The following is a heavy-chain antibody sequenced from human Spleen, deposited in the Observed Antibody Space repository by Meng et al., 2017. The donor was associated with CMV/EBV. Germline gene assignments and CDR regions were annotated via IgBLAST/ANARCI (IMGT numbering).Heavy chain of an antibody. CDR3: ARSYCSSTSCLLYYYYGMDV. J-gene: IGHJ6*02. CDR1: GYTFTGYY. V-gene: IGHV1-2*02. D-gene: IGHD2-2*01. CDR2: INPNSGGT. Sequence: ASVKVSCKASGYTFTGYYMHWVRQAPGQGLEWMGWINPNSGGTNYAQKFQGRVTMTRDTSISTAYMELSRLRSDDTAVYYCARSYCSSTSCLLYYYYGMDVWGQGTTVTVS.